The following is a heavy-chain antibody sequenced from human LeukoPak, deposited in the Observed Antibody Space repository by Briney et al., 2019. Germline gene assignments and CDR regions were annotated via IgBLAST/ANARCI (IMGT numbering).Heavy chain of an antibody. CDR3: ARDKYSGYAGKYGMDV. CDR1: GGSISSYY. J-gene: IGHJ6*02. D-gene: IGHD5-12*01. V-gene: IGHV4-59*01. Sequence: SETLSLTCTVSGGSISSYYWSWIRQPPGKGLEWIGYIYYSGSTNYNPSLKSRVTISVDTSKNQFSLKLSSVTAADTAVYYCARDKYSGYAGKYGMDVWGQGTLVTVSS. CDR2: IYYSGST.